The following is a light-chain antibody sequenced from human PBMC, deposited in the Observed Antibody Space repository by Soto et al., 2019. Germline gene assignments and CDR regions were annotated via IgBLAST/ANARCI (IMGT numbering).Light chain of an antibody. J-gene: IGKJ1*01. CDR1: QYVGTR. V-gene: IGKV3-11*01. Sequence: EIVLTQSPATLSSSPGETATLSCRASQYVGTRLAWYQHKPGQAPRLLIYYTSNRATGIPARFSGSGSGTDFTLTISSRAPEDFAIYYCHQRQSWPRTFGQGTNVEIK. CDR2: YTS. CDR3: HQRQSWPRT.